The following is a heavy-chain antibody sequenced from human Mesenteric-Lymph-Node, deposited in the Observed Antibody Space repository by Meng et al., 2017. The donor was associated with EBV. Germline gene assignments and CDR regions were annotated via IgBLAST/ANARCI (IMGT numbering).Heavy chain of an antibody. J-gene: IGHJ4*02. Sequence: QRPVQGWRQGRLKTSDPPSLTCTCPDASLGISLYYWAWIRQPPGKGLEWIGNIYYCGSTYYTPSLKSRVTISADTSKNQFSLKLRSVTAADTAVYYCARVVDYREFCDYWGQGTLVTVSS. V-gene: IGHV4-39*07. CDR3: ARVVDYREFCDY. CDR2: IYYCGST. CDR1: DASLGISLYY. D-gene: IGHD4/OR15-4a*01.